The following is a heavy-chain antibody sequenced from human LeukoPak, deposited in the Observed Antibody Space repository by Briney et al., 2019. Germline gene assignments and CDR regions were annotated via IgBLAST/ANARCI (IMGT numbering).Heavy chain of an antibody. CDR3: AKVGVRGSILLWFGELNY. D-gene: IGHD3-10*01. CDR1: GFTFSSYG. CDR2: ISGSGGST. J-gene: IGHJ4*02. V-gene: IGHV3-23*01. Sequence: GGTLRLSCAASGFTFSSYGMSWVRQAPGKGLEWVSAISGSGGSTYYADSVKGRFTISRDNSKNTLYLQMNSLRAEDTAVYYCAKVGVRGSILLWFGELNYWGQGALVTVSS.